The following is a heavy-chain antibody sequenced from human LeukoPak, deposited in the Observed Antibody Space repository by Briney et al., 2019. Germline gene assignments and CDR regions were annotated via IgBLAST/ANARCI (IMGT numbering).Heavy chain of an antibody. V-gene: IGHV4-59*01. J-gene: IGHJ5*02. CDR2: IYYSGST. CDR1: GGSISSYD. Sequence: SETLSLTCTVSGGSISSYDWSCIRQPPGKGLEWIGYIYYSGSTNYNPSLKSRVTISVDTSKNQFSLKLTSVTAADTAVYYCARGVVAARFWFDPWGQGTLVTVSS. CDR3: ARGVVAARFWFDP. D-gene: IGHD2-15*01.